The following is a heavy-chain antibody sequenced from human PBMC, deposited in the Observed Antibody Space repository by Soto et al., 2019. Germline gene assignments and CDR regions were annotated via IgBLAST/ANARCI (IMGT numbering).Heavy chain of an antibody. V-gene: IGHV3-30*18. Sequence: GGSLRLSCAASGFTFSSYGTHWVRQAPGKGLEWVAVISYDGSNKYYADSVKGRFTISRDNSKNTLYLQMNSLRAEDTAVYYCAKSAPVAAIFDYWGQGTLVTVSS. D-gene: IGHD2-15*01. J-gene: IGHJ4*02. CDR2: ISYDGSNK. CDR1: GFTFSSYG. CDR3: AKSAPVAAIFDY.